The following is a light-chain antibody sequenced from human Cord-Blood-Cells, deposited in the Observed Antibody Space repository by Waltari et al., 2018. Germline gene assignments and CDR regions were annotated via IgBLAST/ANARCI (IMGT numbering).Light chain of an antibody. J-gene: IGLJ3*02. CDR2: DVS. CDR1: SSDVGGYNY. Sequence: QSALTQPASVSGSPGQSITISCTGTSSDVGGYNYVSWYQQHPGRAPKLMIYDVSKRPSGVSSRSSGSKSGNTASLTISGIQAEDEADYYCSSYTSSSTWVFGGGTKLTVL. CDR3: SSYTSSSTWV. V-gene: IGLV2-14*01.